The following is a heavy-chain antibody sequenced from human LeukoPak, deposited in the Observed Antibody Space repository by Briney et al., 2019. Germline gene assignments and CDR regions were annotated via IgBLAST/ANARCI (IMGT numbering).Heavy chain of an antibody. J-gene: IGHJ4*02. V-gene: IGHV3-7*01. CDR3: ARDSPEKDYYDSSGYYVH. CDR2: IKQDGSEK. D-gene: IGHD3-22*01. CDR1: GFTFSSYW. Sequence: GGSLRLSCAASGFTFSSYWMSWVRQAPGKGLEWVANIKQDGSEKYYVDSVKGRFTISRDNAKNSLYLQMNSLRAEDTAVYYCARDSPEKDYYDSSGYYVHWGQGTPVTVSS.